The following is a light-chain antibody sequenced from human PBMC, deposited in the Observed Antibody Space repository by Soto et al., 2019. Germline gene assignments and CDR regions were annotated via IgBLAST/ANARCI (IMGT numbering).Light chain of an antibody. Sequence: DIQMTQSPSTLSASVGDRVTITCRASQSISSWLAWYQQKPGKAPKLLIYKASSLESGFPSRFSGSGSGTEFTLTISSLQPDDFATYYCQQYNSYSLRTFGQGTKV. J-gene: IGKJ1*01. CDR2: KAS. CDR1: QSISSW. CDR3: QQYNSYSLRT. V-gene: IGKV1-5*03.